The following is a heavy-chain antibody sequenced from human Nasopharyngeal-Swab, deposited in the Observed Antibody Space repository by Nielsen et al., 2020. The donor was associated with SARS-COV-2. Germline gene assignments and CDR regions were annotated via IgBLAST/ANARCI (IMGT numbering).Heavy chain of an antibody. CDR3: ARDDGDVPGMTGSGPPGGY. D-gene: IGHD1-14*01. CDR2: INPHNGDT. Sequence: SATLSCKASGYNFTDYYMHWVRQAPGEGLEYMGRINPHNGDTHFAQKFQGRVTVTRDTSINTADMELRSLSFDDTAVYYCARDDGDVPGMTGSGPPGGYWGQGTLVTVSS. V-gene: IGHV1-2*06. CDR1: GYNFTDYY. J-gene: IGHJ4*02.